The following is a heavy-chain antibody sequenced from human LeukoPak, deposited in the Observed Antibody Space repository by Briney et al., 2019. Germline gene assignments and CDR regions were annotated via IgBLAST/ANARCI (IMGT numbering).Heavy chain of an antibody. V-gene: IGHV4-38-2*02. CDR2: IYHSGST. J-gene: IGHJ4*02. D-gene: IGHD1-26*01. CDR1: GYSISSGYY. Sequence: SETLSLTCTVSGYSISSGYYWGWIRQPPGKGLEWIGSIYHSGSTYYNPSLKSRVTISVDTSKNQFSLKLSSVTAADTAVYYCAKAGSIKFDYWGQGTLVTVSS. CDR3: AKAGSIKFDY.